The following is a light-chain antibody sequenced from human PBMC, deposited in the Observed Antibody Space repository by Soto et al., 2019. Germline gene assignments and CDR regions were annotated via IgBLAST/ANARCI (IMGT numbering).Light chain of an antibody. Sequence: DIQMTQSPSSLSASVGDRVTITCRASQSISTYLNWYQQKPGKAPKVLIYAASSLQSGVPSRFSGTGSGTDFTLTISRLQPEDSATYYCQQSYTTPLTFGGGTKVEIK. V-gene: IGKV1-39*01. CDR2: AAS. CDR3: QQSYTTPLT. J-gene: IGKJ4*01. CDR1: QSISTY.